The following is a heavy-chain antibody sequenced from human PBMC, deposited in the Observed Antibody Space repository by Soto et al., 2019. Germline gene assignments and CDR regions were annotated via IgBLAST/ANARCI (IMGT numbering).Heavy chain of an antibody. CDR2: ISGSGGST. CDR3: AREFAPGSPNYDY. J-gene: IGHJ4*02. CDR1: GVPFSSYA. Sequence: GGSLRLSCAASGVPFSSYAMSWVRQAPGKGLEWVSAISGSGGSTYYADSVKGRFTISRDNSKNTLYLQMDSLRAEDTAIYYCAREFAPGSPNYDYWGLGTLVTVSS. V-gene: IGHV3-23*01. D-gene: IGHD3-10*01.